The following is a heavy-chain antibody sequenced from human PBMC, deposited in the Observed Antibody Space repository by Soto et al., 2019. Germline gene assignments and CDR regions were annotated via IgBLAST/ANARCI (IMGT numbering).Heavy chain of an antibody. CDR2: ISKSDYT. D-gene: IGHD2-2*01. V-gene: IGHV3-21*01. J-gene: IGHJ4*02. CDR3: AREDSIIIPAVSDF. Sequence: GGSLRLSCTVSGFTFNNYGINWVRQAPGKGLEWVSSISKSDYTYYSDSVKGRFAISRDNAKSSVSLQMNTLRVEDTAVYYCAREDSIIIPAVSDFWGQGTLVTVSS. CDR1: GFTFNNYG.